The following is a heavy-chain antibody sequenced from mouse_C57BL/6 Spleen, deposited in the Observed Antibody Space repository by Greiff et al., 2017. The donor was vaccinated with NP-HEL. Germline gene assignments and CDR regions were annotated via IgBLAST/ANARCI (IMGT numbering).Heavy chain of an antibody. Sequence: QVQLQQSGAELARPGASVKLSCKASGYTFTSYGISWVKQRTGQGLEWIGEIYPRSGNTYYNEKFKGKATLTANKSSSTAYMELRSLTSEDSAVYFCARGGPYYYDSSSYMDYWGQGTTLTVSS. CDR3: ARGGPYYYDSSSYMDY. CDR2: IYPRSGNT. CDR1: GYTFTSYG. V-gene: IGHV1-81*01. J-gene: IGHJ2*01. D-gene: IGHD1-1*01.